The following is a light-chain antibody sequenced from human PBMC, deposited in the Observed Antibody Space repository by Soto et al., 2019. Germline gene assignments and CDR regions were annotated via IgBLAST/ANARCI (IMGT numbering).Light chain of an antibody. V-gene: IGLV4-60*02. CDR1: SGHSSYI. J-gene: IGLJ3*02. CDR2: LEGRGSY. CDR3: ETWDRNTHTV. Sequence: QLVLPQSSSASASLGSSVKLTCTLSSGHSSYIIACHQQQPGKAPRYLMKLEGRGSYNKGSGVPDRFSGSSSGADRYLTISSVQCEDEADYYCETWDRNTHTVFGGGTQLTVL.